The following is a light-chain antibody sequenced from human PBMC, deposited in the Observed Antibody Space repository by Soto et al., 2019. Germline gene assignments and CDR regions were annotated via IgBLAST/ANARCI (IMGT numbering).Light chain of an antibody. CDR1: QSVSSY. CDR3: QQYNNWPPWT. J-gene: IGKJ1*01. V-gene: IGKV3-15*01. CDR2: HAS. Sequence: EIVFTQSPATLYLSPGERATLSCRASQSVSSYLAWYQQKPGQAPRLLIYHASARATGIPARFSGSGSGTEFTLTISGLQSEDFAVYYCQQYNNWPPWTFGQGTKVDIK.